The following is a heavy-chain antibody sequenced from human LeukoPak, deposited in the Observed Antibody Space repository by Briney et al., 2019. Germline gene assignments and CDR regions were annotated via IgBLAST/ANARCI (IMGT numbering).Heavy chain of an antibody. CDR2: IKQDGSEK. V-gene: IGHV3-7*01. Sequence: ETLSLTCSVSGDSVTSSSYYWGWIRQPPEKGLEWVANIKQDGSEKYYVDSVKGRFTISRDNAKNSLYLQMNSLRAEDTAVYYCARDSSGLVPHYWGQGTLVTVSS. D-gene: IGHD6-6*01. CDR3: ARDSSGLVPHY. J-gene: IGHJ4*02. CDR1: GDSVTSSSYY.